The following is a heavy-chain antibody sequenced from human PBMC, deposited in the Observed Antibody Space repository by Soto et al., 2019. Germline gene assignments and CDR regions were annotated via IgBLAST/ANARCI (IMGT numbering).Heavy chain of an antibody. V-gene: IGHV1-18*01. CDR3: ARDLLRCSGGSCYYNWFDP. D-gene: IGHD2-15*01. J-gene: IGHJ5*02. Sequence: ASVKVSCKASGYTFTSYGIIWVRQAPGQGLEWMGWISAYNGNTNYAQKLQGRVTMTTDTSTSTAYMELRSLRSDDTAVYYCARDLLRCSGGSCYYNWFDPWGQGTLVTVSS. CDR2: ISAYNGNT. CDR1: GYTFTSYG.